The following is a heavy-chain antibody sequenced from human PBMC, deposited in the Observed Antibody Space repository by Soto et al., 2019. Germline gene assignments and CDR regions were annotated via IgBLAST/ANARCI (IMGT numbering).Heavy chain of an antibody. D-gene: IGHD6-19*01. J-gene: IGHJ5*02. V-gene: IGHV1-8*01. CDR2: MNPNSGNT. CDR1: GYTFTSYD. Sequence: QVQLVQSGAEVKKPGASVKVSCKASGYTFTSYDINWVRQPTGQGLEWMGWMNPNSGNTGYAQKFQGRVTMTRNTPISTAYMELSSLRSEATALYYCAAAGRQQWLAPERSWFDPWGQGTLVTVS. CDR3: AAAGRQQWLAPERSWFDP.